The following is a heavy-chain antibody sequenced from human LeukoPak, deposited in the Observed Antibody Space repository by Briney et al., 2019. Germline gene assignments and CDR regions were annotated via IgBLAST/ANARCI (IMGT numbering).Heavy chain of an antibody. D-gene: IGHD3-22*01. J-gene: IGHJ3*02. CDR2: IYYSGST. CDR3: AVASNDSSGYYFRYNAFDI. CDR1: GGSISSYY. V-gene: IGHV4-59*01. Sequence: NPSETLCLTCTVSGGSISSYYWSWIRQPPGKGLEWIGYIYYSGSTNYNPSLKSRVTISVDTSKNQFSLKLSSVTAADTAVYYCAVASNDSSGYYFRYNAFDIWGQGTMVTVSS.